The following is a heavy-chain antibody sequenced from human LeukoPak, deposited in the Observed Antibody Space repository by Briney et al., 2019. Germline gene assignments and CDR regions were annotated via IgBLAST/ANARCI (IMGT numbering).Heavy chain of an antibody. J-gene: IGHJ4*02. CDR3: ARAPVQLWLPTDYFDY. D-gene: IGHD5-18*01. CDR1: GFTFSSYS. CDR2: ISSSSSYI. Sequence: GGSLRLSCAASGFTFSSYSMNWVRQAPGKGLEWVSSISSSSSYIYYADSVKGRFTISRDNAKNSLYLQMNSLRAEDTPVYYCARAPVQLWLPTDYFDYWGQGTLVTVSS. V-gene: IGHV3-21*01.